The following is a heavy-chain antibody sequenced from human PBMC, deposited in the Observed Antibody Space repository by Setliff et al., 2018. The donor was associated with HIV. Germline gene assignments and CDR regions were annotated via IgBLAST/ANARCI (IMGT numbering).Heavy chain of an antibody. CDR3: ARQFSNSFDY. Sequence: VKVSCKASGYTFIDYFIHWVRQAPGQGLEWMGWISPYDLSERISQRFRGRATMTRDTSINAAYLDLSGLTSDDTAVYYCARQFSNSFDYWGQGALVTVSS. CDR2: ISPYDLSE. CDR1: GYTFIDYF. V-gene: IGHV1-2*02. D-gene: IGHD7-27*01. J-gene: IGHJ4*02.